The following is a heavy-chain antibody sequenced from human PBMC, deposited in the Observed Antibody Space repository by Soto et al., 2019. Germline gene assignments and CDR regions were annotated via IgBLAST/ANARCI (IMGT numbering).Heavy chain of an antibody. CDR2: IHNSGNT. CDR3: ARLQDTVATPIDM. CDR1: GGSISNYY. J-gene: IGHJ3*02. D-gene: IGHD4-17*01. V-gene: IGHV4-59*01. Sequence: SETLSLTCTVPGGSISNYYWPWIRQFPGKRLEWIAHIHNSGNTNSNPSLKSRVTISMDTSKNQISLRLTSVTAADTAMYYCARLQDTVATPIDMWGQGTVVTV.